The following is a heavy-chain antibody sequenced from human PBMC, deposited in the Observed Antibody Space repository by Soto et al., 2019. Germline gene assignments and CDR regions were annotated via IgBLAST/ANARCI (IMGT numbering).Heavy chain of an antibody. V-gene: IGHV3-48*02. J-gene: IGHJ4*02. CDR1: GFTFSIFS. Sequence: GGSLRLSCAASGFTFSIFSMNWVRQAPGKGLEWVSYIDSRTTTIYYADSVEGRFTISRDNVRNSLYLQMNSLRDEDTAVYYCARQTWDYHSSNFDYWGLGTLVTISS. CDR2: IDSRTTTI. D-gene: IGHD3-16*01. CDR3: ARQTWDYHSSNFDY.